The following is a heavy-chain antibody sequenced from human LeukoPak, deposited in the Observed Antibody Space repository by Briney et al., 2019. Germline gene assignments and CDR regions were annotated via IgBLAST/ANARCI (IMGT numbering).Heavy chain of an antibody. J-gene: IGHJ5*02. V-gene: IGHV1-3*01. CDR1: GYTFTSYA. D-gene: IGHD2-15*01. Sequence: ASVKVSCKASGYTFTSYAMHWVRQAPGQRLEWMGWINAGYGNTKYSQKFQGRVIITRDTSASTAYMELSSLRSEDTAVYYCARDSPYCSGGSCYQLFDPWGQGTLVTVSS. CDR3: ARDSPYCSGGSCYQLFDP. CDR2: INAGYGNT.